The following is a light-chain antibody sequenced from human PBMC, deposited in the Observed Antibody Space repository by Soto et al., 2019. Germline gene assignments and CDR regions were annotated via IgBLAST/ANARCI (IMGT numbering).Light chain of an antibody. J-gene: IGKJ1*01. CDR1: QSVSSN. CDR2: GAS. V-gene: IGKV3-15*01. Sequence: EIVMTQSPATLSLSTGERATLSCRASQSVSSNLAWYQQKPGQAPRLLIYGASTRATGIPARFSGSGSGTEFPLTISSLQSEDFAVYYCQQYNNWPGTFGQGTKVDIK. CDR3: QQYNNWPGT.